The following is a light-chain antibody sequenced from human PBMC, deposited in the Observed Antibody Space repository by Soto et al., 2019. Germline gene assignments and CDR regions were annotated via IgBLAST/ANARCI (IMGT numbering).Light chain of an antibody. V-gene: IGKV3-15*01. CDR1: QSFSSS. CDR2: DAS. J-gene: IGKJ4*01. Sequence: EIVMTQSPATLSVSPGERATLSCRASQSFSSSLAWYQQKPGQAPRLLIYDASARATGIPARFSGSGSGTAFNLTISSLQSEDFAVYSCQQYNNCPFTFGGGTRVEI. CDR3: QQYNNCPFT.